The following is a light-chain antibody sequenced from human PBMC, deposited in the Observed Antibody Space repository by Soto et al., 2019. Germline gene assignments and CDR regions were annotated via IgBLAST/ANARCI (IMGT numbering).Light chain of an antibody. V-gene: IGKV3-20*01. CDR3: QHYGSSPPYT. CDR2: GAS. CDR1: QSVSSSY. Sequence: EVVLTQSPGTLSLSPGERATLSSTACQSVSSSYLAWYQQKPGQAPRRLIYGASSRATGISDRFSGSGSGTDFTLTISRLEPEDFAVYYCQHYGSSPPYTFGQGTKLEIK. J-gene: IGKJ2*01.